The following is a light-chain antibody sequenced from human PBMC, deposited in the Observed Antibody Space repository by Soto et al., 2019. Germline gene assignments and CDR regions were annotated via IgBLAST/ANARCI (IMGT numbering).Light chain of an antibody. CDR2: AAF. Sequence: DIQMTQSPSSLSASVGDRLTITYRASQTINTNLNWYQQKLGKAPKLLIYAAFTLQSGVPSRFSGSVSGADFTLTILRLQPEDFATYYCQQRHSIARTFGQGTKLQIK. V-gene: IGKV1-39*01. J-gene: IGKJ2*01. CDR1: QTINTN. CDR3: QQRHSIART.